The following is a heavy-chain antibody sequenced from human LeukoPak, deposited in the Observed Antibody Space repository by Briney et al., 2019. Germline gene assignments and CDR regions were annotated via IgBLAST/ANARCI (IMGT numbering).Heavy chain of an antibody. J-gene: IGHJ3*02. V-gene: IGHV3-9*01. D-gene: IGHD3-10*01. CDR3: AKDLLLWFGEHPLGAFDI. CDR2: ISWNSGSI. Sequence: PGRSLRLSCAASGFTFDDYAMHWVRQAPGKGLEWVSGISWNSGSIGYADSVKGRFTISRDNAKNSLYLQMNSLRAEDTALYYCAKDLLLWFGEHPLGAFDIWGQGTMVTVSS. CDR1: GFTFDDYA.